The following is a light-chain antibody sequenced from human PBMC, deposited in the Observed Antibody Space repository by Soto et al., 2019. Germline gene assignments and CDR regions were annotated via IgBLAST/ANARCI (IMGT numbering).Light chain of an antibody. Sequence: EIQMTQSPSSLSASVGDRVTITCRASQGIRNYLAWYQQKPGKVPKLLIYTASTLQSGVPSRFSGSGYGTDFTFTISSLQPEDVATYYCQKYSSPPYTFGQGTKLEI. J-gene: IGKJ2*01. CDR1: QGIRNY. CDR2: TAS. V-gene: IGKV1-27*01. CDR3: QKYSSPPYT.